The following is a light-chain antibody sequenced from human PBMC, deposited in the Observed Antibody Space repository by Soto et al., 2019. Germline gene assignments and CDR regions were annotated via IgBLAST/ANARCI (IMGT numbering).Light chain of an antibody. CDR3: QQYNGYSSVT. CDR1: QSISSW. J-gene: IGKJ4*01. Sequence: DIQMTQSPSTLSASVGDRVTITCRASQSISSWLAWYQQTPGKAPKLLIYKASSLESGVPSRFSGSGSGTEFTLAISSLQPDDFATYYCQQYNGYSSVTFGGGTKVDIK. CDR2: KAS. V-gene: IGKV1-5*03.